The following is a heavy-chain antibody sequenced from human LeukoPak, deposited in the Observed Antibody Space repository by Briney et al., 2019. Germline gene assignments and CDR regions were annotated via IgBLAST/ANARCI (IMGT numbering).Heavy chain of an antibody. CDR2: ISAYNGNT. CDR1: GYTFTGYY. V-gene: IGHV1-18*04. CDR3: AREVYCSGGSCPYFYY. D-gene: IGHD2-15*01. J-gene: IGHJ4*02. Sequence: ASVKVSCKASGYTFTGYYMHWVRQAPGQGLEWMGWISAYNGNTNYAQKLQGRVTMTTDTSTSTAYMELRSLRSDDTAVYYCAREVYCSGGSCPYFYYWGQGTLVTVSS.